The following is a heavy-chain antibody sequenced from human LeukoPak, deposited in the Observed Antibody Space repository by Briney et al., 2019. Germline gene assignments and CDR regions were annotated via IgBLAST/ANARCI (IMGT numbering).Heavy chain of an antibody. CDR2: INPSSGGT. Sequence: ASVTVSCKSSGYTFTGYYLHWVRQAPGQGLEWMGRINPSSGGTNYAQKFQGRVTMTRDTSISTAYLELSSLTSDDTAVYYCAREQSITVAGNDYWGQGTLVTVSS. V-gene: IGHV1-2*06. J-gene: IGHJ4*02. CDR3: AREQSITVAGNDY. D-gene: IGHD6-19*01. CDR1: GYTFTGYY.